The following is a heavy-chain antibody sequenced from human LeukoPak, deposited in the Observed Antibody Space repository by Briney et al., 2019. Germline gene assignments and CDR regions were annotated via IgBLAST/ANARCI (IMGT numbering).Heavy chain of an antibody. CDR2: IYTSGST. CDR3: ARDLQGDSSGYYHY. Sequence: SETLSLTCTVSGGSISGDHWSWIRQSAEKGLEWIGHIYTSGSTYYNPSLKSRVTMSIDTSKNQFSLKLSSVTAADTAVYYCARDLQGDSSGYYHYWGQGTLVTVSS. V-gene: IGHV4-4*07. CDR1: GGSISGDH. D-gene: IGHD3-22*01. J-gene: IGHJ4*02.